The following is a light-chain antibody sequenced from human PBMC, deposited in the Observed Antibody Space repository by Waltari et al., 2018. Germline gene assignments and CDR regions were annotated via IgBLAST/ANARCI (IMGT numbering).Light chain of an antibody. Sequence: EIMLTQSPGTLSLSPGERATLSCRASQKISRFLAWYQQKPGQAPRLLIYEASSRATGIPERFSGSGSGTDFSLTISRLEPEDIAVYYCQKYGRLPATFGQGTKVEIK. CDR3: QKYGRLPAT. V-gene: IGKV3-20*01. J-gene: IGKJ1*01. CDR1: QKISRF. CDR2: EAS.